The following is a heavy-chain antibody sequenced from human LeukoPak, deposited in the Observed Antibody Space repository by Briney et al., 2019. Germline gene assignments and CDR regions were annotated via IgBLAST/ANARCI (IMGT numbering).Heavy chain of an antibody. Sequence: ASVKVSCKASGYTLTSYYMHWVRQAPGQGLEWMGIINPSGGSTSYAQKFQGRVTMTRDTSTSTVYMELSSLRSEDAAVYYCARAKGYGSSGWYFDYWGQGTLVTVSS. V-gene: IGHV1-46*01. CDR2: INPSGGST. CDR3: ARAKGYGSSGWYFDY. CDR1: GYTLTSYY. J-gene: IGHJ4*02. D-gene: IGHD6-19*01.